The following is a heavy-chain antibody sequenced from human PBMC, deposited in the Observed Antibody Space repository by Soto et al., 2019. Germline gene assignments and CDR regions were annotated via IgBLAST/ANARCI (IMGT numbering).Heavy chain of an antibody. V-gene: IGHV4-34*01. CDR1: GGSFSGYY. D-gene: IGHD3-10*01. CDR2: INHSGST. J-gene: IGHJ4*02. Sequence: SETLSLTCAVYGGSFSGYYWSWIRQPPGKGLEWIGEINHSGSTNYNPSLKSRVTISVDTSKNQFSLKLSSVTAADTAVYYCARVPLPFTTSGAGRRGGRRFDYWGQGTLVTVSS. CDR3: ARVPLPFTTSGAGRRGGRRFDY.